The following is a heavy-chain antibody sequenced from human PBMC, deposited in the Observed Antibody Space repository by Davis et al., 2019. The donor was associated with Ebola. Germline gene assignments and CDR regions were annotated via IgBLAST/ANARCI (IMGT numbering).Heavy chain of an antibody. CDR2: ISWDGGAT. CDR1: GFTFDDYA. J-gene: IGHJ3*02. V-gene: IGHV3-43D*03. CDR3: AKYMGYCTNGVCPIHDAFDI. D-gene: IGHD2-8*01. Sequence: GESLKISCAASGFTFDDYAMHWVRQAPGKGLEWVSLISWDGGATYYADSVKGRFTISRDNSKDSLYLQMNSLRAEDTAVYYCAKYMGYCTNGVCPIHDAFDIWGQGTMVTVSS.